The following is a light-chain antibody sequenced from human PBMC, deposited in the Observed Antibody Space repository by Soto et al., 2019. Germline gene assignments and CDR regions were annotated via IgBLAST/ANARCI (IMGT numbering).Light chain of an antibody. CDR3: QQSYSTPMYT. CDR2: AAS. J-gene: IGKJ2*01. V-gene: IGKV1-39*01. CDR1: QSISSY. Sequence: DIQMTQSPSSLSASVGDRVTITCRASQSISSYLTWYQQKPGKAPKLLIYAASSLQSGVPSRFSGSGSGTDFTLTISSMQPEDFATYYCQQSYSTPMYTFGQGTKLEIK.